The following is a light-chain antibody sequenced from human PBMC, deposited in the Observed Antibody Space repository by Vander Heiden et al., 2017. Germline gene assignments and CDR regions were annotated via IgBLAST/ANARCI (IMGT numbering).Light chain of an antibody. CDR3: QQLNSYLIT. V-gene: IGKV1-9*01. J-gene: IGKJ5*01. Sequence: DIQFTQSPSFLSASVGDRVTITFRASQGISSYLAWYQQKPGKAPKLLIYAASTLQSGVPSRFSGSGSGTEFTLTISSLQPEDFATYYCQQLNSYLITFGQGTRLEIK. CDR1: QGISSY. CDR2: AAS.